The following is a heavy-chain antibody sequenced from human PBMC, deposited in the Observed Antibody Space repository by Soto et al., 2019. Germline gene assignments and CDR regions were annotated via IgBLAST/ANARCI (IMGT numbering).Heavy chain of an antibody. J-gene: IGHJ6*03. CDR2: INEASSYI. CDR3: VIDVGWYFRSGDMAV. D-gene: IGHD3-10*02. V-gene: IGHV3-21*02. Sequence: VQLVESGGGLVKPGGSLRLSCAATGFDFSSYSMNWVRQAPGKGLEWVSSINEASSYIYYAHSLRGQFTISRDNAKESLPLQMNSLIAEDTAVYYCVIDVGWYFRSGDMAVWGDGDTVTVSS. CDR1: GFDFSSYS.